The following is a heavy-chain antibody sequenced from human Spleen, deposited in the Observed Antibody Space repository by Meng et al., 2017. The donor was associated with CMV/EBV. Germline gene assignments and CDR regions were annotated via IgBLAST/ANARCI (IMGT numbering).Heavy chain of an antibody. CDR2: ISGSGSNT. D-gene: IGHD2-2*01. J-gene: IGHJ6*02. V-gene: IGHV3-23*01. CDR3: ARDTVYCSSTSCYEQNYYYYGMDV. CDR1: GFTFSNYA. Sequence: GGSLRLSCAASGFTFSNYAMSWVRQAPGKGLEWVSSISGSGSNTYYADSVKGRFTISRDNSKNTLYLQMNSLRAEDTAVYYCARDTVYCSSTSCYEQNYYYYGMDVWGQGTTVTVSS.